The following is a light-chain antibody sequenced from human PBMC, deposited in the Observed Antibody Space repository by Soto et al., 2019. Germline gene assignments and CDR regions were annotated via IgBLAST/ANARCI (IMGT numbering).Light chain of an antibody. Sequence: AIQLTQSPSSLSASLGDRVTITCRASQGISSALDWYQQKPGKAPKLLIYDASSLQSGVPSRFSGSGSGTDFNLTIRSLQTEDFATYYCQQFNSYPALPFGGGTKVEIK. CDR3: QQFNSYPALP. J-gene: IGKJ4*01. CDR1: QGISSA. V-gene: IGKV1-13*02. CDR2: DAS.